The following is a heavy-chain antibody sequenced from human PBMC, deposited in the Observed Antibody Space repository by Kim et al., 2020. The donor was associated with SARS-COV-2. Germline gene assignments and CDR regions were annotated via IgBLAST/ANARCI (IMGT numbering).Heavy chain of an antibody. CDR2: IYPGDSDT. J-gene: IGHJ2*01. CDR3: ARHGTVAGYWYFDL. D-gene: IGHD6-13*01. V-gene: IGHV5-51*01. CDR1: GYSFTSYW. Sequence: GESLKISCKGSGYSFTSYWLGWVRQMPGKGLEWMGIIYPGDSDTRYSPSFQGQVTISADKSISTAYLQWSSLKTSDTAIYYCARHGTVAGYWYFDLWGRGTLFTVFS.